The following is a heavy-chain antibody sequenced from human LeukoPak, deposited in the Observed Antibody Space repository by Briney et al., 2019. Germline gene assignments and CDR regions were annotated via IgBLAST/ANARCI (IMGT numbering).Heavy chain of an antibody. V-gene: IGHV4-59*12. CDR3: AREAGRQQWLVLDH. D-gene: IGHD6-19*01. Sequence: SETLSLTCTVSGGSISSYYWSWIRQPPGKGLEYTGYIYYSGSTNYNPSLKGRVTISVDTSKTQFSLRLTSVTAADTAVYYCAREAGRQQWLVLDHWGQGTLVTVSS. J-gene: IGHJ4*02. CDR2: IYYSGST. CDR1: GGSISSYY.